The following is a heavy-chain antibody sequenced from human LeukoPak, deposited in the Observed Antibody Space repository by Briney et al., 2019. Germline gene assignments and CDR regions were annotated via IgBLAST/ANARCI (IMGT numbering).Heavy chain of an antibody. J-gene: IGHJ4*02. CDR1: GYSISSDYY. CDR2: ISHSGST. Sequence: SETLSLTCTVSGYSISSDYYWGWIRQPPGKGLEWIGTISHSGSTYYNPSLKSRVIISLDTSKNQFSLKLSSVTAADTAVYYCARDPMGVLTDDRDYWGQGTLVSVSS. CDR3: ARDPMGVLTDDRDY. V-gene: IGHV4-38-2*02. D-gene: IGHD2-8*01.